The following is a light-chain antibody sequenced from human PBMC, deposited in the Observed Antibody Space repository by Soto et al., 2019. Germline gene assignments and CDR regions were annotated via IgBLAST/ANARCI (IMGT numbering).Light chain of an antibody. CDR3: QQYHNYPVT. Sequence: DIQMTQSPSSLSASVGDRVTITCRASQEISNHLAWFQQKPGKPPKSLIYDASSLQSRVPSKFSGSISWTDFTLTVSSLQPEYFASYYCQQYHNYPVTFGGGTKVEIK. CDR1: QEISNH. V-gene: IGKV1-16*02. CDR2: DAS. J-gene: IGKJ4*01.